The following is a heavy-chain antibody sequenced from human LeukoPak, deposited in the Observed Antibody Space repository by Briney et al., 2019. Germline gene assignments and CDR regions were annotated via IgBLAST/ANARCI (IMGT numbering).Heavy chain of an antibody. Sequence: SETLSLTCTVSGGSISSSSYYWGWIRQPPGKGLEWIGSIFYSGNTYYNPSLKSRVTISVDTSKNHFSLKLSSVTSADTAVYYCARRSSGGGLFDYWGQGTLVTVSS. CDR3: ARRSSGGGLFDY. V-gene: IGHV4-39*02. D-gene: IGHD6-19*01. CDR1: GGSISSSSYY. CDR2: IFYSGNT. J-gene: IGHJ4*02.